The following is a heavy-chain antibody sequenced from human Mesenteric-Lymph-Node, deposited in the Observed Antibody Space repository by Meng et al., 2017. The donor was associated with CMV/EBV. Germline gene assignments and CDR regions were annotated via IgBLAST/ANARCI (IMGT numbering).Heavy chain of an antibody. J-gene: IGHJ5*02. V-gene: IGHV4-39*01. CDR2: IYYSGRT. CDR3: ARPHYYGSGSSPWFDP. CDR1: GGSISSSSYS. D-gene: IGHD3-10*01. Sequence: QLQLQDSGPGLVKPSEPLSLTCTVSGGSISSSSYSWGWIRQPAGKGLEWIGSIYYSGRTYYNPSLKGRVTISVETSKNQFSLKLSSVTAADTAVYYCARPHYYGSGSSPWFDPWGQGTLVTVSS.